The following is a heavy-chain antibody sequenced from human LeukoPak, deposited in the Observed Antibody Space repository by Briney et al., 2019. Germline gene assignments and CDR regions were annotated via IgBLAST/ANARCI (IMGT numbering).Heavy chain of an antibody. J-gene: IGHJ6*03. D-gene: IGHD6-13*01. CDR1: GYTFTSYI. CDR2: INAYNGNT. V-gene: IGHV1-18*01. CDR3: ARDRHIAAAVYYYYMDV. Sequence: ASVKVSCKASGYTFTSYIISWVRQAPGQGLEWMGWINAYNGNTDYAQRVQGRVTITTDTSTRTACMELRSLRSDDTAVYYCARDRHIAAAVYYYYMDVWGKGTPVTVSS.